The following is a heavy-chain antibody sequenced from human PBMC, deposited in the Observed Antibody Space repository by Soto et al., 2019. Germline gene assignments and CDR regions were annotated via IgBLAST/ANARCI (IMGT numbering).Heavy chain of an antibody. D-gene: IGHD3-16*01. V-gene: IGHV4-61*01. Sequence: QVQLQESGPGLVKPSETLSLTCTVSGGSVSSGSYYWYWIRQPPGKGLEWIAYISYSGSSSYNSYPKGRVTISVDTSKNQFSLNLSSVTAAETVGYYCARGVRLILGYWGQGTLVTVSS. J-gene: IGHJ4*02. CDR1: GGSVSSGSYY. CDR2: ISYSGSS. CDR3: ARGVRLILGY.